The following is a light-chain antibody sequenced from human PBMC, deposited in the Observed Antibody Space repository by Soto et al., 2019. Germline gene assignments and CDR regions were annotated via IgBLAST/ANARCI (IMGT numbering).Light chain of an antibody. J-gene: IGKJ1*01. CDR1: QTISSW. Sequence: DIKMSQSPSTLSGSVGDRVTITCRASQTISSWLAWYQQKPGKAPKLLIYKASTLKSGVPSRFSGRRSGTEFTLTIAGLQPEDFATYYCQQYNSYWTFGQGAKVDI. V-gene: IGKV1-5*03. CDR2: KAS. CDR3: QQYNSYWT.